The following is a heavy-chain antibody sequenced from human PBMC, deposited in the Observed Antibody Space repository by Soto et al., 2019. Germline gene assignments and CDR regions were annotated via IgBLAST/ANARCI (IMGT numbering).Heavy chain of an antibody. D-gene: IGHD3-3*01. V-gene: IGHV1-18*01. CDR1: VYTFTSYG. Sequence: GXSVKVSCEASVYTFTSYGISWVRQAPGQGLEWMGWISAYNGNTNYAQKLQGRVTMTTDTSTSTAYMELRSLRSDDTAVYYCARETYYDFWSGYSGWFDHWGQGPLVTVSS. J-gene: IGHJ5*02. CDR2: ISAYNGNT. CDR3: ARETYYDFWSGYSGWFDH.